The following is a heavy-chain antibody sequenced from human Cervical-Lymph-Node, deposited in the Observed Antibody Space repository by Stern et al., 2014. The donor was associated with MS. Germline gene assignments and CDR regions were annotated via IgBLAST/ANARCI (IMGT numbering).Heavy chain of an antibody. J-gene: IGHJ4*02. CDR1: GYSFTIYY. V-gene: IGHV5-51*01. Sequence: EVQLVESVAEVKKPGESLKISCKLSGYSFTIYYLAWVRQMPGTGLEWMGVIYPYDSDSAYSPSFQGQVTISADKSITTAYLQWSSLRASDTAMYYCARHVQGFDYWGQGTLVTVSS. CDR3: ARHVQGFDY. CDR2: IYPYDSDS.